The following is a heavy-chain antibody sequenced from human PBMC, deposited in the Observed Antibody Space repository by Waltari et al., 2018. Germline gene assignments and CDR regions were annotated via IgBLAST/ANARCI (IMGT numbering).Heavy chain of an antibody. CDR3: ANGGDYGDYGFDP. CDR2: ISYDGSNK. Sequence: QVQLVESGGGVVQPGRSLRLSCAASGFTFSSYGMHWVRQAPGKGLEGVAVISYDGSNKYYADSGKGRFTISRDKSKNTLYLQMNSLRAEDTAVYYCANGGDYGDYGFDPWGQGTLVTVSS. V-gene: IGHV3-30*18. CDR1: GFTFSSYG. J-gene: IGHJ5*02. D-gene: IGHD4-17*01.